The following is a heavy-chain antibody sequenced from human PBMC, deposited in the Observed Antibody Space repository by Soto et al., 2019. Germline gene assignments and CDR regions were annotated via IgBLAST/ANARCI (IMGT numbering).Heavy chain of an antibody. D-gene: IGHD6-19*01. Sequence: GGSLRLSCAASGFTFSSYWMHWVRQAPGKGLVWVSRINSDGSSTSYADSVKGRFTISRDNAKNMLYLQMNSLRAEDTAVYYCARDITTYSSGWYGWFDPWGQGTLVTVSS. V-gene: IGHV3-74*01. CDR2: INSDGSST. CDR1: GFTFSSYW. J-gene: IGHJ5*02. CDR3: ARDITTYSSGWYGWFDP.